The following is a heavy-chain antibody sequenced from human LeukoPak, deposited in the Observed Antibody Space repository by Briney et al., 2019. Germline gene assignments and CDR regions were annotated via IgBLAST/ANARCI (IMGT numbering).Heavy chain of an antibody. CDR3: ATSQLSMGHN. V-gene: IGHV3-7*03. CDR1: GFTFSSYW. D-gene: IGHD1-1*01. CDR2: IYRDGGGK. Sequence: GGSLRLSCAASGFTFSSYWMSWVRQAPGKGLEWVANIYRDGGGKCYVDSVKGRFTISRDNAKNSLYLEMNSLRAEDTAIYYCATSQLSMGHNRGPGNLFTVSS. J-gene: IGHJ4*02.